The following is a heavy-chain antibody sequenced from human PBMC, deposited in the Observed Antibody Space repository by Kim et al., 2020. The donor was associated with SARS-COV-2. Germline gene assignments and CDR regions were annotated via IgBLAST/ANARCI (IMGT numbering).Heavy chain of an antibody. V-gene: IGHV4-39*01. CDR3: ARRGAVAGNPVYDY. D-gene: IGHD6-19*01. Sequence: NPSLTSRITISVDTSKNQFSRDLSSVTAADTAVYYCARRGAVAGNPVYDYWGQGTLVTVSS. J-gene: IGHJ4*02.